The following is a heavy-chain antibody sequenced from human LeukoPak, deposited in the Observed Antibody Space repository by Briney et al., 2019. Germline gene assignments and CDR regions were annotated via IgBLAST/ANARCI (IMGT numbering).Heavy chain of an antibody. J-gene: IGHJ3*02. CDR2: TYYRSRWFN. D-gene: IGHD2-15*01. Sequence: SQTLSLTCAISGDTFSRNGVAWNWIRQSPSIGLEWLGRTYYRSRWFNDYEVSLISRISDNPDTSKNQFTLQLNSVTPDDTAVYYCARGHILVGGKGENALDTWGLGTEVTVSS. V-gene: IGHV6-1*01. CDR3: ARGHILVGGKGENALDT. CDR1: GDTFSRNGVA.